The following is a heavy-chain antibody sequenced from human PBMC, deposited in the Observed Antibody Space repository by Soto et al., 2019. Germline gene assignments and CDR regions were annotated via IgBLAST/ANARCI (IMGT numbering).Heavy chain of an antibody. J-gene: IGHJ4*02. V-gene: IGHV4-31*03. CDR3: ARVNPGQGLIKY. Sequence: QVQLQESGPGLVKPSQTLSLTCTVSGGSISSGGYYWSWIRQHPVKGLEWIGYIYYSGTTYYNPSRKRRVTISVDTSTNQFSLKLTYVTAADTAVYYCARVNPGQGLIKYWGQGTLVTVSS. CDR2: IYYSGTT. CDR1: GGSISSGGYY. D-gene: IGHD6-19*01.